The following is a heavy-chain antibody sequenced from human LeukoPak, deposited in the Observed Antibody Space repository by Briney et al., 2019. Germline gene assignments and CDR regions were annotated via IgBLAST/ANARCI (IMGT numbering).Heavy chain of an antibody. CDR1: GYSFTSYW. Sequence: GESLKISCKGSGYSFTSYWIGWVRHMPGKGLEWMGVIYPGDSDTRYSPSFQGQVTISADKSISTAYLQWSSLKASDTAMYYCARPYNYDFCSGYFHYWGQGTLVTVSS. CDR3: ARPYNYDFCSGYFHY. V-gene: IGHV5-51*01. CDR2: IYPGDSDT. D-gene: IGHD3-3*01. J-gene: IGHJ4*02.